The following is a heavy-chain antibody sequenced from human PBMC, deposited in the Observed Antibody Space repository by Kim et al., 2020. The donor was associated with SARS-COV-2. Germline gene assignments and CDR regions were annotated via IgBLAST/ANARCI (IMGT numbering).Heavy chain of an antibody. CDR3: ARRAKTKIFGVNYWYF. J-gene: IGHJ2*01. D-gene: IGHD3-3*01. V-gene: IGHV4-59*13. Sequence: SETLSLTCTVSGGSISSYYWSWIRQPPGKGLEWIGYIYYSGSTNYNPSLKSRVTISVDTSKNQFSLKLSSVTASVTAVYYCARRAKTKIFGVNYWYF. CDR1: GGSISSYY. CDR2: IYYSGST.